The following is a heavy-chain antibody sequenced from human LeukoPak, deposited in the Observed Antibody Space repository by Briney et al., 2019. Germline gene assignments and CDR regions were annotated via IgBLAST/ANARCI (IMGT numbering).Heavy chain of an antibody. CDR3: ARGNYDILTGSAFDY. Sequence: GGSLRLSCADSGFTFRSYAMHWVRQAPGKGLEWVAVTSYDGSKKYYADSVKGRFTISRVNSKNTLYLQMSSLRVEDTAVYYCARGNYDILTGSAFDYWGQGTLVTVSS. V-gene: IGHV3-30*04. D-gene: IGHD3-9*01. J-gene: IGHJ4*02. CDR2: TSYDGSKK. CDR1: GFTFRSYA.